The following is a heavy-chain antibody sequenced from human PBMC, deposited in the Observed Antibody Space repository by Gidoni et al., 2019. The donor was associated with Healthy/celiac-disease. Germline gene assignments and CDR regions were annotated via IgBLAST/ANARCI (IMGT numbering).Heavy chain of an antibody. V-gene: IGHV4-61*01. CDR2: IYYSGST. D-gene: IGHD3-10*01. Sequence: QVQLQESGPGLVKPSETLSLTCTVPGGSVSSGSYYWSWIRQPPGKGLEWIGYIYYSGSTNYNPSLKSRVTISVDTSKNQFSLKLSSVTAADTAVYYCARVLLSGYHQGYFDYWGQGTLVTVSS. CDR3: ARVLLSGYHQGYFDY. CDR1: GGSVSSGSYY. J-gene: IGHJ4*02.